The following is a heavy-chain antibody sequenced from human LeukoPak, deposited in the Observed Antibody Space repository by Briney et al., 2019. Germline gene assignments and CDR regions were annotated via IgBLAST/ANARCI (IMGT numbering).Heavy chain of an antibody. Sequence: VASVKVSCKASGYTFSSYGISWVRQAPGQGLEWMGGIIPIFGTANYAQKFQGRVTITADKSTSTAYMELSSLRSEDTAVYYCAREDPKRDYFGSGSYNYWGQGTLVTVSS. V-gene: IGHV1-69*06. J-gene: IGHJ4*02. CDR2: IIPIFGTA. D-gene: IGHD3-10*01. CDR3: AREDPKRDYFGSGSYNY. CDR1: GYTFSSYG.